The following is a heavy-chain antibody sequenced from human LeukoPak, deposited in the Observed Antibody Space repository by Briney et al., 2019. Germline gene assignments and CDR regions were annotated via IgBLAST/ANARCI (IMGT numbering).Heavy chain of an antibody. CDR3: ARIRPGGAASDY. D-gene: IGHD3-16*01. CDR1: GGSFSGYY. V-gene: IGHV4-34*01. J-gene: IGHJ4*02. CDR2: INHSGST. Sequence: SETLSLTCAVYGGSFSGYYWSWIRQPPGNGLEWIGEINHSGSTNYNPSLKSRVTISVDTSKNQFSLKLSSVTAADTAVYYCARIRPGGAASDYWGQGTLVTVSS.